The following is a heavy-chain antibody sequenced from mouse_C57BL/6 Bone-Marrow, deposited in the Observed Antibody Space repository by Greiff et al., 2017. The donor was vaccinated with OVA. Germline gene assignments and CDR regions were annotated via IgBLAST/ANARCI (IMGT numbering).Heavy chain of an antibody. Sequence: EVQLQQSGAELVRPGASVKLSCTASGFNIKDYYMHWVKQRPEQGLEWIGRIDPEDGDTEYAPKFQGKATMTADTSSNTAYLQLSSLTSEDTAVYYGTIYYSNYVWYFDVWGTGTTVTVSS. D-gene: IGHD2-5*01. CDR2: IDPEDGDT. V-gene: IGHV14-1*01. J-gene: IGHJ1*03. CDR3: TIYYSNYVWYFDV. CDR1: GFNIKDYY.